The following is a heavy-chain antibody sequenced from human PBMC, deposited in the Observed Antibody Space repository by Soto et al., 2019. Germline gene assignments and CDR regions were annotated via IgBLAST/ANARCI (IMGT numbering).Heavy chain of an antibody. CDR3: ARLEYGDRSYFDF. CDR1: GYSFTNHW. D-gene: IGHD4-17*01. J-gene: IGHJ4*02. Sequence: GESLKLSCKGSGYSFTNHWIGWVRQMPGKGLEWMGIIYPGDSDTRYSPSFQGQVTISADKSISTAYLRWSSLRASDTAIYYCARLEYGDRSYFDFWGQGALVTVSS. V-gene: IGHV5-51*01. CDR2: IYPGDSDT.